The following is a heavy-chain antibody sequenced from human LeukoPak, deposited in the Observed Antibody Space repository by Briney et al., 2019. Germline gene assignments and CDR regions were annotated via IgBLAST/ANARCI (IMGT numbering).Heavy chain of an antibody. V-gene: IGHV4-59*12. CDR1: GASISSYY. CDR3: ARDGPTGLYYFDY. D-gene: IGHD1-1*01. J-gene: IGHJ4*02. CDR2: IYYSGNT. Sequence: SETLSLTCTVSGASISSYYWSWIRQPPGKGLEWIGYIYYSGNTNYNPSLKSRVTISVHTSKNQFSLRLSSVTAADTAVYYCARDGPTGLYYFDYWGQGTLVTVSS.